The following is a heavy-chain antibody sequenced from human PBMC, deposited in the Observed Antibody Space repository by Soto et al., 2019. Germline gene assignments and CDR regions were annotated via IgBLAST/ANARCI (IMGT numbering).Heavy chain of an antibody. CDR2: IKSKTDGGTT. CDR3: TTDRLVRGVITLLHAFDI. Sequence: VQLVESGGGVVQPGRSLRLSCAASGFTFSNYAMHWVRQAPGKGLEWVGRIKSKTDGGTTDYAAPVKGRFTISRDDSKNTLYLQMNSLKAEDTAVYYCTTDRLVRGVITLLHAFDIWGQGTMVTVSS. CDR1: GFTFSNYA. D-gene: IGHD3-10*01. V-gene: IGHV3-15*01. J-gene: IGHJ3*02.